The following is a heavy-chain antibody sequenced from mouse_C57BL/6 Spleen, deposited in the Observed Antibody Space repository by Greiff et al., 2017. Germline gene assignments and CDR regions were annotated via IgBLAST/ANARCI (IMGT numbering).Heavy chain of an antibody. Sequence: QVQLQQPGAELVRPGASVTLSCKASGYTFTDYEMHWVKQTPVHGLEWIGAIDPETGGTAYNQKFKGKAILTADKSSSTAYMELRSLTSEDSAVYYCTRDGSSYDGYFDVWGTGTTVTVSS. CDR3: TRDGSSYDGYFDV. D-gene: IGHD1-1*01. CDR1: GYTFTDYE. V-gene: IGHV1-15*01. CDR2: IDPETGGT. J-gene: IGHJ1*03.